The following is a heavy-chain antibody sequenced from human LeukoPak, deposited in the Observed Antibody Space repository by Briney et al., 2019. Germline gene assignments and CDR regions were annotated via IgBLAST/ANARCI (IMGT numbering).Heavy chain of an antibody. CDR1: GFTFSSYA. V-gene: IGHV3-30*04. CDR2: ISYDGSNR. J-gene: IGHJ4*02. Sequence: GGSLRLSCAASGFTFSSYAMHWVRQAPGKGLEWVAVISYDGSNRYYADSVKGRFTISRDDSKNTLYLQMNSLRAEDTAVYYCGRDLGGYILYWGQGTLVTVSS. CDR3: GRDLGGYILY. D-gene: IGHD5-18*01.